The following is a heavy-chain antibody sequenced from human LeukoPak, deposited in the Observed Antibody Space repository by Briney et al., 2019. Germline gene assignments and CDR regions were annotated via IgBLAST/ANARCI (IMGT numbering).Heavy chain of an antibody. Sequence: SETLSLTCTVSGGSISSYCWSWIRQPAGKGLEWIGRIYTSGSTNYNPSLKSRVTISVDTSKNQFSLKLSSVTAADTAVYYCARIKRYSGSYSWFDPWGQGTLVTVSS. CDR2: IYTSGST. CDR3: ARIKRYSGSYSWFDP. CDR1: GGSISSYC. V-gene: IGHV4-4*07. J-gene: IGHJ5*02. D-gene: IGHD1-26*01.